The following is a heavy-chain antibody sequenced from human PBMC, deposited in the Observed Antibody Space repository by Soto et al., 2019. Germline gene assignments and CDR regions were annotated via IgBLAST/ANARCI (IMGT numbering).Heavy chain of an antibody. CDR3: AREDCSGGSCYPGGGAFDI. CDR2: IWYDGSNK. Sequence: GSLRLSCAASGFTFSSYGMHWVRQAPGKGLEWVAVIWYDGSNKYYADSVKGRFTISRDNSKNTLYLQMNSLRAEDTAVYYCAREDCSGGSCYPGGGAFDIWGQGTMVTVSS. CDR1: GFTFSSYG. D-gene: IGHD2-15*01. V-gene: IGHV3-33*01. J-gene: IGHJ3*02.